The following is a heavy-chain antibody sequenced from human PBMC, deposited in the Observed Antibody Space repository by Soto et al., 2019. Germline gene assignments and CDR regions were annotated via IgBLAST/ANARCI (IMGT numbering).Heavy chain of an antibody. D-gene: IGHD2-2*01. Sequence: SETLSLTCTVSGGSISSYYWSWIRQPPGKGLEWIGYIYYSGSTNYNPSLKSRVTISVDTSKNQFSLKLSSVTAADTAVYYCARLLRNRIRGYCSSTSCYELDYWGQGTLVTVSS. CDR3: ARLLRNRIRGYCSSTSCYELDY. J-gene: IGHJ4*02. CDR1: GGSISSYY. CDR2: IYYSGST. V-gene: IGHV4-59*08.